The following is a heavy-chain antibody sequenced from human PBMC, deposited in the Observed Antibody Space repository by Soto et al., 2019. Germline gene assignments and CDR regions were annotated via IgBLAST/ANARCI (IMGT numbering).Heavy chain of an antibody. D-gene: IGHD2-15*01. V-gene: IGHV4-59*08. J-gene: IGHJ4*02. CDR2: IYYSGST. Sequence: QVQLQESGPGLVKPSETLSLTCTVSGGSISSYYWSWIRQPPGKGLEWIGYIYYSGSTNYNPSLKSRVTISVDTSKNQVSLKLSSVTAADTAVFYCAEGGSSLDYWGQGTLVTVSS. CDR3: AEGGSSLDY. CDR1: GGSISSYY.